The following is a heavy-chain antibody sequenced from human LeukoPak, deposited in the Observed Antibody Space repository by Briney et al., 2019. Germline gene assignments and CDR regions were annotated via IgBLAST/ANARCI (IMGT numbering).Heavy chain of an antibody. V-gene: IGHV3-53*01. CDR3: ARVVVGLTYYFDY. CDR1: GITVSSNY. Sequence: QPGGSLRLSCTASGITVSSNYMTWVRQAPGKGLGRVSLIYSGGDTYYADSVKGRFTISRDNSKNTLYLQMNSLRAEDTAVYYCARVVVGLTYYFDYWGQGTLVTVSS. CDR2: IYSGGDT. J-gene: IGHJ4*02. D-gene: IGHD1-26*01.